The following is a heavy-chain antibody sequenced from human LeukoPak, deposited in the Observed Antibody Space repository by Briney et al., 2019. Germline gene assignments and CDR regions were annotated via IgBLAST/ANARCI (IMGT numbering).Heavy chain of an antibody. Sequence: GGSLRLSCAASGFTVSSNHMSWVRQAPGKGLEWVSVIYSGGSTYYADSVKGRFTISRDNSKNTLCLQMNSLRAEDTAVYYCATGGSSSWYEYYYYYYGMDVWGQGTTVTVSS. D-gene: IGHD6-13*01. V-gene: IGHV3-53*01. CDR1: GFTVSSNH. CDR2: IYSGGST. CDR3: ATGGSSSWYEYYYYYYGMDV. J-gene: IGHJ6*02.